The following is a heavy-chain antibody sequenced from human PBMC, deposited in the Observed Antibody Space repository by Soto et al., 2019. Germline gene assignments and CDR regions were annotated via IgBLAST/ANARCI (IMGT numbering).Heavy chain of an antibody. J-gene: IGHJ4*02. D-gene: IGHD3-22*01. CDR2: ISSSSSTI. CDR1: GFTFSSYS. CDR3: ARPTYYYDSSGPPAY. Sequence: GGSLRLSCAASGFTFSSYSMNWVRQAPGKGLEWVSYISSSSSTIFYTDSVKGRFTVSRDNAKNSLYLQMNSLRAEDTAVYYGARPTYYYDSSGPPAYWGQGTLVTVSS. V-gene: IGHV3-48*01.